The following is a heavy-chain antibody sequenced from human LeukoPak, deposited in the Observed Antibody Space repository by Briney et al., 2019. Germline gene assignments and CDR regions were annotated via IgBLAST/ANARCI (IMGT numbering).Heavy chain of an antibody. CDR3: ARGAPRGERLGWFDP. J-gene: IGHJ5*02. CDR2: IYYSGGT. D-gene: IGHD1-26*01. Sequence: SETLSLTCTVSGGSISSSTYYWGWIRQPPGKGLEWLGSIYYSGGTYYNPSLKSRVTISVDTSTNQFSLKLSSVTAADTAVYYCARGAPRGERLGWFDPWGQGTLVTVSS. V-gene: IGHV4-39*01. CDR1: GGSISSSTYY.